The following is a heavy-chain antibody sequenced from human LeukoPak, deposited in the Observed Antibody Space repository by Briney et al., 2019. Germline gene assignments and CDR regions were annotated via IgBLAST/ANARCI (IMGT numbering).Heavy chain of an antibody. J-gene: IGHJ4*02. D-gene: IGHD4-17*01. CDR1: GDSINSGSYY. CDR3: ARAIDYGDSYFDY. CDR2: IYSSGSA. Sequence: SETLSLTCTVSGDSINSGSYYWSWIRQPAGKGLEWIGRIYSSGSANYNPSLKSRVTISVDTSKNQFSLRLSSVTAADTAVYYCARAIDYGDSYFDYWGQGTLVTVSS. V-gene: IGHV4-61*02.